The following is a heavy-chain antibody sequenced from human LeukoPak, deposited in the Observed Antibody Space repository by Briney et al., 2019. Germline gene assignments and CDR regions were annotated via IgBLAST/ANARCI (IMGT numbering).Heavy chain of an antibody. J-gene: IGHJ3*02. Sequence: GGSLRLSCAASGFTFSSYSMNWVRQAPGKGLEWVSSISSSSSYIYYADSVKGRFTISRDNAKNSLYLQMNSLRAEDTAVYYCARDTYYDFWSGPPGPFDIWGQGTMVTVSS. CDR3: ARDTYYDFWSGPPGPFDI. CDR2: ISSSSSYI. V-gene: IGHV3-21*01. CDR1: GFTFSSYS. D-gene: IGHD3-3*01.